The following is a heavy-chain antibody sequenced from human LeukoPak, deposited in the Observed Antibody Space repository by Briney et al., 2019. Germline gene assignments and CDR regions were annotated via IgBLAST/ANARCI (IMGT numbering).Heavy chain of an antibody. J-gene: IGHJ4*02. CDR2: IYYSGST. CDR1: GVSISSYY. V-gene: IGHV4-59*01. CDR3: ARDAGSGSEFDY. Sequence: SETLSLTCTVSGVSISSYYWSWLRQPPGKGLEWLGYIYYSGSTNYNPSLKSRVTIPVDTSKNQFSLKLSSVTAADTAVYYCARDAGSGSEFDYWGQGTLVTVCS. D-gene: IGHD1-26*01.